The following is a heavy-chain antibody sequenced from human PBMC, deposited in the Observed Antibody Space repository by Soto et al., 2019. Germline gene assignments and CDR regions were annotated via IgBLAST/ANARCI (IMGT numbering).Heavy chain of an antibody. V-gene: IGHV3-7*05. D-gene: IGHD6-19*01. CDR1: GFTFSSYW. Sequence: LRLSCAASGFTFSSYWMSWVRQAPGKGLEWVANIKQDGSEKYYVDSVKGRFTISRDNAKSSLYLQMNSLRAEDTAVYYCARALGIAVAGTPFYWGQGTLVTVSS. J-gene: IGHJ4*02. CDR2: IKQDGSEK. CDR3: ARALGIAVAGTPFY.